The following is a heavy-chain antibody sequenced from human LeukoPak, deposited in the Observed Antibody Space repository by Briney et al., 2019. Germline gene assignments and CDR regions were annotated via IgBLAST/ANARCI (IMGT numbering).Heavy chain of an antibody. V-gene: IGHV3-7*03. Sequence: GGSLRLSCAASGFTFSGYPIHWVRQAPGKGLEWVANIKQDGSEKSYVESVRGRFTISRDNAKNSLYLQLNSLRAEDTALYYCARDNPPDYWGQGTLVTVSS. CDR2: IKQDGSEK. J-gene: IGHJ4*02. CDR3: ARDNPPDY. CDR1: GFTFSGYP.